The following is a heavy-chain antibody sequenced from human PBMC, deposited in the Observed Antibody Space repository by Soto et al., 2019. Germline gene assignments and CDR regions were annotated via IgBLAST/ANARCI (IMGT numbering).Heavy chain of an antibody. CDR3: ARNIAPLYCSGGSCYSGGVDV. D-gene: IGHD2-15*01. Sequence: GESLKISCKGSGYSFTSYWIGWVRQMPGKGLEWMGIIYPGDSDTRYSPSFQGQVTISADKSISTAYLQWSSLKASDTAMYYCARNIAPLYCSGGSCYSGGVDVWGQGTTVTSP. V-gene: IGHV5-51*01. CDR1: GYSFTSYW. J-gene: IGHJ6*02. CDR2: IYPGDSDT.